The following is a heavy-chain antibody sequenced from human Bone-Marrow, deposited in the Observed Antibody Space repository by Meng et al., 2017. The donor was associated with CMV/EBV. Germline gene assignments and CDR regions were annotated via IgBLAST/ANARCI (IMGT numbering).Heavy chain of an antibody. CDR1: GGSFSGYY. V-gene: IGHV4-34*01. J-gene: IGHJ5*02. CDR2: INHSGNT. CDR3: ATVGLGMNWFDP. Sequence: GAGLLRPAETLYITCAVYGGSFSGYYWSWIRQPPGKGLEWIAEINHSGNTNYNPSLKSRVTISVDTSKNQFSLKLSSVTAADTAVYYCATVGLGMNWFDPWGQGTLVTVSS.